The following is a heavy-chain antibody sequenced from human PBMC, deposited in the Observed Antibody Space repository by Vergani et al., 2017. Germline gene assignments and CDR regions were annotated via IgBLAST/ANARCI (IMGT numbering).Heavy chain of an antibody. Sequence: VQRVESGGGVVQSGRSLRLFCAASGFTFSSYAMHWVRHAPGKGLEWVGRIRNKANDYTTQYAASVKGRFTISRDDSKSYLYLQMNSLQTEDTALYYCVRVKGSNWNDHLYDIWGQGTLVTVSS. D-gene: IGHD1-1*01. CDR3: VRVKGSNWNDHLYDI. J-gene: IGHJ3*02. V-gene: IGHV3-72*01. CDR1: GFTFSSYA. CDR2: IRNKANDYTT.